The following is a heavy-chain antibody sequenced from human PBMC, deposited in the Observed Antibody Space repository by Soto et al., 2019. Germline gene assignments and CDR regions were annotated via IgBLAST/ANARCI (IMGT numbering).Heavy chain of an antibody. V-gene: IGHV4-31*03. CDR3: ARENYDSSGYYYVGGNWFDP. CDR1: GGSISSGGYY. D-gene: IGHD3-22*01. J-gene: IGHJ5*02. CDR2: IYYGGRT. Sequence: TLSLTCTVSGGSISSGGYYWSWIRQHQGKGLVWIGYIYYGGRTYYNPSLKSRVTISVDTSKNQFSLKLSSVTAADTAVYYCARENYDSSGYYYVGGNWFDPWGQGTLVTVSS.